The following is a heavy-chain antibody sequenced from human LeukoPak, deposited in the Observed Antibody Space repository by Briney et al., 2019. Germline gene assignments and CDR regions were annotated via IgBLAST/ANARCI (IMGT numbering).Heavy chain of an antibody. D-gene: IGHD6-19*01. CDR3: ASAQYSSGSAYYFDY. CDR2: IYPADSDT. CDR1: GYSFSTYW. V-gene: IGHV5-51*01. Sequence: GESLKISCKGSGYSFSTYWIGWVRQMPGKGLEWMGIIYPADSDTRYSPSFQGQVTISADKSISTAYLQWDTLRASDTAMYYCASAQYSSGSAYYFDYWGQGTLVTVSS. J-gene: IGHJ4*02.